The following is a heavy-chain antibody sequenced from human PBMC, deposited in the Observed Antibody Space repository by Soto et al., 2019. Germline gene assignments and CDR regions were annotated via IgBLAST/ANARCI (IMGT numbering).Heavy chain of an antibody. Sequence: QVHLVQSGAEVNKPGASVKVSCQASGYAFTTYGITWVRQAPGQGLEWMGWISAHYGNTNYAQKLQGRVTETRDTSPSTAYMELRRLTSDDTAVYYCARGRYGDYWGQGALVTVSS. V-gene: IGHV1-18*01. CDR2: ISAHYGNT. D-gene: IGHD1-1*01. J-gene: IGHJ4*02. CDR1: GYAFTTYG. CDR3: ARGRYGDY.